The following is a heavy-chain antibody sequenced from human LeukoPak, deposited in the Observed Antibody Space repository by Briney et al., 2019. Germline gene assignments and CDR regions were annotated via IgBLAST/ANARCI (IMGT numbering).Heavy chain of an antibody. CDR2: IYYSGST. Sequence: SETLSLTCSVSGGSISSYYWSWIRPPPGKGLEWIGYIYYSGSTNYNPSLKSRVTISVDTSKNQFSLKLSSVTAADTAVYYCARDPYGSGSYYYWGQGTLVTVSS. CDR3: ARDPYGSGSYYY. CDR1: GGSISSYY. D-gene: IGHD3-10*01. V-gene: IGHV4-59*01. J-gene: IGHJ4*02.